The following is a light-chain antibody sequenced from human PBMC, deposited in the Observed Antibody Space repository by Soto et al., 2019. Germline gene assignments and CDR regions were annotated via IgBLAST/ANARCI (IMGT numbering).Light chain of an antibody. J-gene: IGKJ2*01. CDR3: QQYGNWPPKT. V-gene: IGKV3-15*01. CDR2: GAS. Sequence: EVVMTQSPATLSVSPGDRATLSCWASQSVGGTLAWYQQKPGQAPRLLVYGASTRATGVPTRFSGSGFGTEFTLTISSLQSEDFAVYYCQQYGNWPPKTFGRGTKLEIK. CDR1: QSVGGT.